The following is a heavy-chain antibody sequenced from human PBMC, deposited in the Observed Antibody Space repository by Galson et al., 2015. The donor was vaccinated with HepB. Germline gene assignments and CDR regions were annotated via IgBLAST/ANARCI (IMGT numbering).Heavy chain of an antibody. Sequence: SLRLSCAASGFTVSSYYMSWVRQAPGKGLEWVSVIYSGGSTYYADSVKGRFTISRDNSKNTQYLQMNSLRAEDTAVYYCARQPRGDPYNWNGPFDYLGQGTLVTVSS. D-gene: IGHD1-20*01. CDR1: GFTVSSYY. J-gene: IGHJ4*02. CDR3: ARQPRGDPYNWNGPFDY. V-gene: IGHV3-53*05. CDR2: IYSGGST.